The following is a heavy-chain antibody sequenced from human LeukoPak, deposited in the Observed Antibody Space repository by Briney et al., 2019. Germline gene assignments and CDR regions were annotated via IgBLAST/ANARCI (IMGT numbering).Heavy chain of an antibody. D-gene: IGHD6-13*01. CDR1: GGSISSYQ. J-gene: IGHJ4*02. V-gene: IGHV4-4*07. CDR3: ARDGSSWPFFDS. CDR2: IFASGST. Sequence: SETLSLTCTVSGGSISSYQWSWIRQPAEKGLEWIGRIFASGSTNYNPSLKSRVTMSVDTSKNQFSLKLISVTAADTAVYYCARDGSSWPFFDSWGQGTLVTVSS.